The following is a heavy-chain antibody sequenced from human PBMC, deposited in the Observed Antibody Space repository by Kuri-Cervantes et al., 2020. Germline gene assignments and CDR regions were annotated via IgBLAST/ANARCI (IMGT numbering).Heavy chain of an antibody. J-gene: IGHJ4*02. Sequence: SETLSLTCTVSGGSISSYYWSWTRQPPGKGLEWIGYIYYSGSTNYNPSLKSRVTISVDTSKNQFSLKLSSVTAADTAVYYCARAWFGEQWPGFDYWGQGTLVTVSS. CDR2: IYYSGST. CDR1: GGSISSYY. V-gene: IGHV4-59*01. D-gene: IGHD3-10*01. CDR3: ARAWFGEQWPGFDY.